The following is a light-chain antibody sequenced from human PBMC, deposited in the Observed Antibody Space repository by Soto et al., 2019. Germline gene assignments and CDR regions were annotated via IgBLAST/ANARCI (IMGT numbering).Light chain of an antibody. Sequence: QMTQSPSTLSASVGDRVTITCRASQSISSWLAWYQQKPGKAPKLLIYKASSLESGVPSRFSGSGSGTEFTLTINSLQADDFATYYCQQHNSFSITFGQGTRLEIK. CDR3: QQHNSFSIT. CDR2: KAS. CDR1: QSISSW. V-gene: IGKV1-5*03. J-gene: IGKJ5*01.